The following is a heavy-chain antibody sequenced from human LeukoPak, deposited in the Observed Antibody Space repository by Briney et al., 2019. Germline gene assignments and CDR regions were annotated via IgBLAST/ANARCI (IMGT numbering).Heavy chain of an antibody. J-gene: IGHJ4*02. Sequence: GGSLRLSCEASGFTFTTYSMTWVRQAPGKGLEWVSIISSGSSAIFSADALKGRFTISRDDAKNLLYLDMNSLRAEDTAIYYCARDVYTGYDYIWGSLAFWGLGTLVTVSS. CDR2: ISSGSSAI. D-gene: IGHD3-16*01. V-gene: IGHV3-21*04. CDR1: GFTFTTYS. CDR3: ARDVYTGYDYIWGSLAF.